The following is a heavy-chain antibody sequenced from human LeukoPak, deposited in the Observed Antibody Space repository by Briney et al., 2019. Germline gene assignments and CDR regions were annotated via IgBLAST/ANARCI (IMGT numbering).Heavy chain of an antibody. CDR1: GGSISTSSYY. CDR3: ARDPLRYFDWLGNYMDV. D-gene: IGHD3-9*01. Sequence: SETLSLICTVSGGSISTSSYYWGWVRQPPGKGLEWIGNIFYSGSTYYSPSLKSRVTISLDTSRNQFSLKLSSVTAADTAVYYCARDPLRYFDWLGNYMDVWGKGTTVTVSS. CDR2: IFYSGST. J-gene: IGHJ6*03. V-gene: IGHV4-39*07.